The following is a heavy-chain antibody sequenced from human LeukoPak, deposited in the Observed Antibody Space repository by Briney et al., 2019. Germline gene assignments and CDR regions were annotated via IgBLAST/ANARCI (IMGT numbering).Heavy chain of an antibody. V-gene: IGHV4-61*02. D-gene: IGHD1-26*01. Sequence: TLSLTCTVSGGSISSGSYYWSWIRQPAGKGLEWIGRIHTSGSTNYNPSLKSRVTISVDTSKNQFSLKLSSVTAADTAVYYCARGRDGSSYYFDYWGQGTLVTVSS. CDR3: ARGRDGSSYYFDY. CDR1: GGSISSGSYY. CDR2: IHTSGST. J-gene: IGHJ4*02.